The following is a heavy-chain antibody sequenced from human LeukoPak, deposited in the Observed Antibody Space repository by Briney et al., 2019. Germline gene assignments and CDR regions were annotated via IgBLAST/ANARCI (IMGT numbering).Heavy chain of an antibody. Sequence: SETLSLTYAVYGGSFSGYYWSWIRQPPGKGLEWIGEINHSGSTNYNPSLKSRVTISVDTSKNQFSLKLSSVTAADTAVYYCARGGLLLKQQREYNWFDPWGQGTLVTVSS. CDR1: GGSFSGYY. CDR2: INHSGST. V-gene: IGHV4-34*01. D-gene: IGHD6-13*01. J-gene: IGHJ5*02. CDR3: ARGGLLLKQQREYNWFDP.